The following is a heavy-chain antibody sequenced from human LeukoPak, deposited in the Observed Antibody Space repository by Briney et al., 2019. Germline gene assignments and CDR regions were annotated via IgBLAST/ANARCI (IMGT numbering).Heavy chain of an antibody. D-gene: IGHD4-17*01. V-gene: IGHV4-59*01. Sequence: PSETLSLTRTVSGGSISSYYWSWIRQPPGKGLEWIGYIYYSGSTNYNPSLKGRVTISVDTSKNQFSLKLSSVTAADTAVYYCARGATVSYYFDYWGQGTLVTVSS. CDR3: ARGATVSYYFDY. J-gene: IGHJ4*02. CDR2: IYYSGST. CDR1: GGSISSYY.